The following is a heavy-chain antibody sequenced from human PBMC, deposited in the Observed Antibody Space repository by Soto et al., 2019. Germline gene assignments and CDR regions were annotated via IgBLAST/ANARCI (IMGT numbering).Heavy chain of an antibody. J-gene: IGHJ4*02. D-gene: IGHD6-25*01. CDR2: RSYSGST. Sequence: SETLSLTCTVSGGSISSGDYYWSWVRQHPGKGLEWIGYRSYSGSTYYNPSLKSRVTISLDTSKNQFSLKLRSVTAADTAVYYCARHEAGRYFDSWGQGTLVTVSS. CDR3: ARHEAGRYFDS. CDR1: GGSISSGDYY. V-gene: IGHV4-30-4*01.